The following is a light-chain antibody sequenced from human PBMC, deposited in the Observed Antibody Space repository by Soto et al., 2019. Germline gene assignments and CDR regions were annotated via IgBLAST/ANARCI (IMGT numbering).Light chain of an antibody. V-gene: IGKV3-15*01. CDR2: GAS. J-gene: IGKJ1*01. CDR3: QQYNNWLWT. CDR1: QSVSSN. Sequence: TLSVSPGERATLSCRASQSVSSNLAWYQQKPGQAPRLLIYGASTRATGISARFSGSGSGTEFTFTISSLQSEDFAVYYCQQYNNWLWTFGQGTKVDIK.